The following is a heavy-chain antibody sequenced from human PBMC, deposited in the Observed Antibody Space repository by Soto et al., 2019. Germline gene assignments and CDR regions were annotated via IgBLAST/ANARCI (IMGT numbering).Heavy chain of an antibody. CDR2: ISGNGGTT. Sequence: EVQLLESGGDLVQPGGSLRLSCAAPAFIFANFAMSWVRQAPRKGLEWVSAISGNGGTTHYADSAKGRFTISRDRSKNTLYLQMNSLRAEDTAVYYCARGFGRAVGSALDSWGQGTLLTVSS. V-gene: IGHV3-23*01. CDR3: ARGFGRAVGSALDS. D-gene: IGHD3-10*01. CDR1: AFIFANFA. J-gene: IGHJ4*02.